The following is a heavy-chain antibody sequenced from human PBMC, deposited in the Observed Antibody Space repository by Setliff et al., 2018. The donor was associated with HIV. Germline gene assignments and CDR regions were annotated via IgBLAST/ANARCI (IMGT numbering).Heavy chain of an antibody. CDR2: INAGNGDT. D-gene: IGHD5-18*01. J-gene: IGHJ6*03. V-gene: IGHV1-3*01. CDR1: GYTFTSYA. Sequence: ASVKVSCKASGYTFTSYAMHWVRQAPGQRLEWMGWINAGNGDTKYSQKFQGRVTITRDTSASTAYMELSSLRSEDTAVYYCARDGGDTAMVSYYYYYYMGVWGKGTTVTVSS. CDR3: ARDGGDTAMVSYYYYYYMGV.